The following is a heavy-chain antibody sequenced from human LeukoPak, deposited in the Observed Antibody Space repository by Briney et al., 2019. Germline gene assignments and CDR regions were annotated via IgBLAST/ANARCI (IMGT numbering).Heavy chain of an antibody. Sequence: GGSLRLSCAASGFTVSNNYMSWVRQAPGKGLEWVSVIYSGGSTYFADSVKGRFTISRHNSKNTLYLQINSLRAEDTAVYYCARAGPYDAFDIWSQGTMVTVSS. D-gene: IGHD1-14*01. V-gene: IGHV3-53*04. J-gene: IGHJ3*02. CDR1: GFTVSNNY. CDR2: IYSGGST. CDR3: ARAGPYDAFDI.